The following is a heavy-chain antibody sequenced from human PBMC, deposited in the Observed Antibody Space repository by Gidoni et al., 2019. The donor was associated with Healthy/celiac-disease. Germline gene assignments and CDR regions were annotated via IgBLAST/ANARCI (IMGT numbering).Heavy chain of an antibody. V-gene: IGHV4-31*03. CDR1: GGSISSGGYY. CDR3: ARVRLRARDDAFDI. CDR2: IYYSGST. Sequence: QVQLQESGPGLVKPSQTLSLTCPVSGGSISSGGYYWSWIRQHPGKGLEWIGYIYYSGSTYYNPSLKSRVTISGDTSKNQFSLKLSSVTAADTAVYYCARVRLRARDDAFDIWGQGTMVTVSS. D-gene: IGHD4-17*01. J-gene: IGHJ3*02.